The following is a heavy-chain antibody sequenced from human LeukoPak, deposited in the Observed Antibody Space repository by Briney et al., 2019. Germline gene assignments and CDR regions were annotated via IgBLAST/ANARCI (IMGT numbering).Heavy chain of an antibody. D-gene: IGHD3-22*01. CDR3: ARGRTYYYDTSGYYPSIYYGMDV. Sequence: SETLSLTCAVSGGSFSGYYWYWIRQPPGKGLEWIGEINHGESTNYNPSLKSRATLSVDTSKNQFSLKLTSVTAADTAVYYCARGRTYYYDTSGYYPSIYYGMDVWGQGTTVIVSS. J-gene: IGHJ6*02. CDR1: GGSFSGYY. CDR2: INHGEST. V-gene: IGHV4-34*01.